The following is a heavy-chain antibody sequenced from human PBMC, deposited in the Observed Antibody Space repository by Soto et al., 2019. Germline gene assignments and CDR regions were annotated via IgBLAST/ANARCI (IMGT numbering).Heavy chain of an antibody. CDR1: GGSFSNDX. CDR3: ARDRYFYDSRGYYTNLDS. J-gene: IGHJ5*01. D-gene: IGHD3-22*01. CDR2: IFHSGIT. V-gene: IGHV4-59*01. Sequence: SANLSVTCSISGGSFSNDXWTWIRQSPLTVLEWSGYIFHSGITDYNPSVTRLVTISIDKSMNLFSLTFTSVTSVDTAVYYCARDRYFYDSRGYYTNLDSWGQGIMLTVSS.